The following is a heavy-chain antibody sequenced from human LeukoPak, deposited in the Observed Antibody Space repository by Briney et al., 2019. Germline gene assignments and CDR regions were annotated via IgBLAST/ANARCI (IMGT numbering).Heavy chain of an antibody. CDR1: GFTFTTYW. D-gene: IGHD4-17*01. V-gene: IGHV3-7*01. CDR2: IKQDGSEQ. J-gene: IGHJ3*02. Sequence: TGGSLRLSCAASGFTFTTYWMNWGRQAPGKGLEWVANIKQDGSEQYYVDSVKGRFTISRDNAKNLLYPHMNNLRAEDTAVYYCARTIWTETTYRPFDIWGQGTMVAVSS. CDR3: ARTIWTETTYRPFDI.